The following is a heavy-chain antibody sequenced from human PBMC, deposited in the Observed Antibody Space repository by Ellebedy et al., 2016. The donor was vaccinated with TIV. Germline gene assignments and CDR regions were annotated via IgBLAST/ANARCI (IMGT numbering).Heavy chain of an antibody. D-gene: IGHD3-22*01. CDR3: AASRTYYYDSSGYYPSTY. CDR1: GFTFSSYS. Sequence: GESLKISCAASGFTFSSYSMNWVRQAPGKGLEWVSSISSSSSYIYYADSVKGRFTISRDNAKNSLYLQMNSLRAEDTAVYYCAASRTYYYDSSGYYPSTYWGQGTLVTVPS. V-gene: IGHV3-21*01. CDR2: ISSSSSYI. J-gene: IGHJ4*02.